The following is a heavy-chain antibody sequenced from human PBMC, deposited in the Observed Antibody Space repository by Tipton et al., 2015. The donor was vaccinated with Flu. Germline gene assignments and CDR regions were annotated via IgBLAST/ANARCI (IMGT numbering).Heavy chain of an antibody. CDR1: GSSFSSYW. Sequence: VQLVQSGAEVKKPGESLKISCKGSGSSFSSYWIAWVRQMPGKGLEWMGIIYPDDSDTKYSPSFQGQVTFSADKSVNTAYLQWTSLKASDTAIYYCARQDCNSGTCYIDYWGQGTLVTVSS. V-gene: IGHV5-51*01. D-gene: IGHD2/OR15-2a*01. CDR2: IYPDDSDT. CDR3: ARQDCNSGTCYIDY. J-gene: IGHJ4*03.